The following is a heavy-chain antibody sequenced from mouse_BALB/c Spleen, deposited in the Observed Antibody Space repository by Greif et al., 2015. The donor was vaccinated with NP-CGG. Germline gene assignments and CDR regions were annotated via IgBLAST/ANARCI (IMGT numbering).Heavy chain of an antibody. CDR1: GFTFSSYA. CDR2: ISSGGST. J-gene: IGHJ3*01. Sequence: EVQRVESGGGLVKPGGSLKLSCAASGFTFSSYAMSWVRQTPEKRLEWVASISSGGSTYYPDSVKGRFTISRDNARNILYLQMSSLRSEDTAMYYCARGGGDYGSAYWGQGTLVTVSA. CDR3: ARGGGDYGSAY. D-gene: IGHD1-1*01. V-gene: IGHV5-6-5*01.